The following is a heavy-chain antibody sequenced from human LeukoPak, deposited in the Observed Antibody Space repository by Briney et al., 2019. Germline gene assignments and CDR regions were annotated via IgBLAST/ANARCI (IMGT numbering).Heavy chain of an antibody. CDR2: ITYDGLTK. Sequence: SGRSLRLSCAASGFSFSNYGMHWVRQAPGKGLEWVAVITYDGLTKYYADSVKGRFTISRDNSENRLHLQMSSLRTEDTAVYYCAKDLGSFCRSTSCYVYGMDVWGQGTTVTVSS. D-gene: IGHD2-2*01. CDR1: GFSFSNYG. CDR3: AKDLGSFCRSTSCYVYGMDV. V-gene: IGHV3-30*18. J-gene: IGHJ6*02.